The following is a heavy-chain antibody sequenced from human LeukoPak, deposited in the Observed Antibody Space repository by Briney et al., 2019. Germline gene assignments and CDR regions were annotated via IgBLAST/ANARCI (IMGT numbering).Heavy chain of an antibody. CDR2: INHSGST. Sequence: SETLSLTCAVYGGSFSGYYWSWIRQPPGKGLEWIGEINHSGSTNYNPSLKSRVTISVDTSKNQFSLKLSSVTAADTAVYYCASRQQLVGYYYYGMDVWGQGTTVTVSS. J-gene: IGHJ6*02. D-gene: IGHD6-6*01. V-gene: IGHV4-34*01. CDR3: ASRQQLVGYYYYGMDV. CDR1: GGSFSGYY.